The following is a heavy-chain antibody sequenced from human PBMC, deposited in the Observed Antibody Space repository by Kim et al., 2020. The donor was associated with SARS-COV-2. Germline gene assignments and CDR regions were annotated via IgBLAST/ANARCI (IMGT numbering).Heavy chain of an antibody. V-gene: IGHV1-69*13. D-gene: IGHD4-17*01. CDR3: ASNKPATVVTRGPSHNHYYYYGMDV. CDR1: GGTFSSYA. Sequence: SVKVSCKASGGTFSSYAISWVRQAPGQGLEWMGGIIPIFGTANYAQKFQGRVTITADESTSTAYMELSSLRSEDTAVYYCASNKPATVVTRGPSHNHYYYYGMDVWGQGTTVTVSS. CDR2: IIPIFGTA. J-gene: IGHJ6*02.